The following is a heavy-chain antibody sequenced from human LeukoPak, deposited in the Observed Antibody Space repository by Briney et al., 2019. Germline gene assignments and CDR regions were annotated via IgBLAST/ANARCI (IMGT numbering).Heavy chain of an antibody. D-gene: IGHD3-10*01. V-gene: IGHV3-33*01. CDR3: ARDRIAYYYGSGSYYGLDY. Sequence: PGRSLRLSCAASGFTFSSYGMHWVRQAPGKGLEWVAVIWYDGSNKYYADSVKGRFTISRDNSKNTLYLQMNSLRAEDTAVYHCARDRIAYYYGSGSYYGLDYWGQGTLVTVSS. CDR1: GFTFSSYG. CDR2: IWYDGSNK. J-gene: IGHJ4*02.